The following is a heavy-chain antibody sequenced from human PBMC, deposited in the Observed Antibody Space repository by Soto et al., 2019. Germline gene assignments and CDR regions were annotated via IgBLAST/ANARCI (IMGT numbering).Heavy chain of an antibody. CDR3: ARSEGGYFYGMDV. V-gene: IGHV1-69*06. CDR1: GGKFGSSA. Sequence: SVRVASKGSGGKFGSSAMVWVRQAPGQGLEWMGGIIPIFGTPTYAQKFQGRVTIKADKPTNTAYMEMNSLRFEDTAVYYCARSEGGYFYGMDVWGQGTTVTFSS. D-gene: IGHD3-9*01. CDR2: IIPIFGTP. J-gene: IGHJ6*02.